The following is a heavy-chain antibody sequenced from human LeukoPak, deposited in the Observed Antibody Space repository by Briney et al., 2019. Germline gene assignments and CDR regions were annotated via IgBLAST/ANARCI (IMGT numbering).Heavy chain of an antibody. CDR3: ARDLSGTYMVDY. CDR1: GFAFNSYA. CDR2: ISHDGSAQ. V-gene: IGHV3-30-3*01. Sequence: PGRSLRLSCAVSGFAFNSYAMHWVRQAPGEGLQWEAFISHDGSAQSYADSVKGRFTISRDNSKNTLYLQMNSLRPEDTAVYYCARDLSGTYMVDYWGQGTLVTVSS. J-gene: IGHJ4*02. D-gene: IGHD1-26*01.